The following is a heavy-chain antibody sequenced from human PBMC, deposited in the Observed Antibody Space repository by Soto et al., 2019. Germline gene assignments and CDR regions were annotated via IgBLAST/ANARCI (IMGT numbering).Heavy chain of an antibody. J-gene: IGHJ5*01. CDR3: ARAPPNWGFDS. Sequence: GASVKVSCKASGYTFTSYDINWVRQAPGQGLEWMGWMSPNSANTGYAQKFQGRVTMTRSTSISTAYMELSSLRSEDTAVYYCARAPPNWGFDSWGQGTLVTVSS. CDR1: GYTFTSYD. CDR2: MSPNSANT. V-gene: IGHV1-8*01. D-gene: IGHD7-27*01.